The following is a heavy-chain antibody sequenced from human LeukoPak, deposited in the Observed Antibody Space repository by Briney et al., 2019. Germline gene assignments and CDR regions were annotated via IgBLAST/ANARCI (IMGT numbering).Heavy chain of an antibody. J-gene: IGHJ4*02. D-gene: IGHD2-2*01. V-gene: IGHV1-46*01. CDR1: GYTFTNYY. CDR3: ARGGRYAPSDY. CDR2: INPNGGGT. Sequence: ASVKISCKTSGYTFTNYYIHWVRQAPGQGLGWMGIINPNGGGTKYAQKFQGRVTMTRDTSTTVYMELSSLRSEDTALYYCARGGRYAPSDYWGQGTLVTVSS.